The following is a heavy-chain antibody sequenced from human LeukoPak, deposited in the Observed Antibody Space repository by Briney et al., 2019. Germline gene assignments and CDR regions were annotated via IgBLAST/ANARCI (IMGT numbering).Heavy chain of an antibody. CDR3: ARASIAAAGSFRRGWFDP. D-gene: IGHD6-13*01. CDR1: GYTFTSYY. Sequence: ASVKVSCKASGYTFTSYYMHWVRQAPGQGLEWMGIINPSGGGTSYAQKFQGRVTMTRDTSTSTVYMELSSLRSEDTAVYYCARASIAAAGSFRRGWFDPWGQGTLVTVSS. J-gene: IGHJ5*02. V-gene: IGHV1-46*01. CDR2: INPSGGGT.